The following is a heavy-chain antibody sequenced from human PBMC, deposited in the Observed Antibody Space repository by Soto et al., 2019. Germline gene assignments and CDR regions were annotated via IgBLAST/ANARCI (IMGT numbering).Heavy chain of an antibody. V-gene: IGHV1-69*02. CDR2: IIPILGIA. Sequence: GASVKVSCKASGGTFSSYTISWVRQAPGQGLEWMGRIIPILGIANYAQKFQGRVTITADKSTSTAYMELSSLRSEDTAVYYCASRHVYSGYGNDAFDIWGQGTMVTVSS. CDR1: GGTFSSYT. CDR3: ASRHVYSGYGNDAFDI. J-gene: IGHJ3*02. D-gene: IGHD5-12*01.